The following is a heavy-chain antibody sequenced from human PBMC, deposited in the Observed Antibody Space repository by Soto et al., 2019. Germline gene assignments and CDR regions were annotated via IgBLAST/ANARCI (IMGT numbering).Heavy chain of an antibody. Sequence: ASVKVSCKASGYTFTSYAMHWVRQAPGQRLEWMGWINAGNGNTKYAQKLQGRVTMTTDTSTSTAYMELRSLRSDDTAVYYCARDPGYRGDTWGQGTLVTVSS. CDR1: GYTFTSYA. CDR3: ARDPGYRGDT. D-gene: IGHD6-25*01. V-gene: IGHV1-3*01. J-gene: IGHJ5*02. CDR2: INAGNGNT.